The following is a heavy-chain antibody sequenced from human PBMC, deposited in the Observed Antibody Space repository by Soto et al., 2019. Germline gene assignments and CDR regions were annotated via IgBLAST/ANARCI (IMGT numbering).Heavy chain of an antibody. CDR3: ARDFGGKRSYYDSSAYEYYFDY. J-gene: IGHJ4*02. D-gene: IGHD3-22*01. V-gene: IGHV1-18*01. CDR1: GYTFTSYG. Sequence: QVQLEQSGAEVKKPGASVKVSCKASGYTFTSYGISWVRQAPGQGLEWMGWISTYNGNTKYAQKLQGRVTMTTDTSTSKVYMELRSLRSDDTAVYYCARDFGGKRSYYDSSAYEYYFDYWGQGTLVTVSS. CDR2: ISTYNGNT.